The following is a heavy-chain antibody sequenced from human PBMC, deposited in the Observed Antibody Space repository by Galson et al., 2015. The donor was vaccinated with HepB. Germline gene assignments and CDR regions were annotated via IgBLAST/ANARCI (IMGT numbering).Heavy chain of an antibody. D-gene: IGHD6-6*01. CDR1: GYTLTSHY. J-gene: IGHJ4*02. V-gene: IGHV1-46*01. Sequence: SVKVSCKASGYTLTSHYMHWVRQAPGQGLEWMGVIHPGGDRTTYAQTFWGRVTMTRDTSTSTVFMEVSSLRSEDTAVYYCAREGISLKYFDFWGQGTLVTVSS. CDR3: AREGISLKYFDF. CDR2: IHPGGDRT.